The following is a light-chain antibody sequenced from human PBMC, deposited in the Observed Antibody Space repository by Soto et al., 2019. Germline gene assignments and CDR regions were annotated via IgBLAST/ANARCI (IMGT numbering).Light chain of an antibody. CDR2: DAS. CDR1: QSVSSS. V-gene: IGKV3-15*01. J-gene: IGKJ4*01. Sequence: EIVMTQSPVTLSVSPGERATLSCRASQSVSSSLAWYQQKPGQAPRLLIYDASTRATGIPARFSGSGSGTEFTLTISSLQSEDFAVYYCQQYNNWPLTFVGGTKVEIK. CDR3: QQYNNWPLT.